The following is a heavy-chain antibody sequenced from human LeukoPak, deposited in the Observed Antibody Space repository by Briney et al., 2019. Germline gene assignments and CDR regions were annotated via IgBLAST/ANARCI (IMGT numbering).Heavy chain of an antibody. CDR3: ARVSYTSSWYYFDY. Sequence: PSETLSLTCAVYGGSFSGYYWSWIRQPPGKGLEWIGEINHSGSTNYNPSLKSRVTISVDTSKNQLSLKLSSVTAADTAVYYCARVSYTSSWYYFDYWGQGTLVIVSS. CDR1: GGSFSGYY. CDR2: INHSGST. V-gene: IGHV4-34*01. D-gene: IGHD6-13*01. J-gene: IGHJ4*02.